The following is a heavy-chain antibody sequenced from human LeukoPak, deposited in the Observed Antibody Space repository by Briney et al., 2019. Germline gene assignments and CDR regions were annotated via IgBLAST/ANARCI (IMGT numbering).Heavy chain of an antibody. Sequence: SETLSLTCTVSGGSISSSNYYWGWIRQPPGKGLEWIGSIYYSGSTYYNPSLKSRVTISVDTFKNQFSLKLSSVTAADTAVYYCARIDSSGYYFQYYFDYWGQGTLVTVSS. CDR1: GGSISSSNYY. CDR3: ARIDSSGYYFQYYFDY. D-gene: IGHD3-22*01. J-gene: IGHJ4*02. V-gene: IGHV4-39*07. CDR2: IYYSGST.